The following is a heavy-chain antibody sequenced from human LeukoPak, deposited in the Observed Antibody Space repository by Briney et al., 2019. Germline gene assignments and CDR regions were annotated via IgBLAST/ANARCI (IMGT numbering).Heavy chain of an antibody. CDR1: GYTFTSYD. V-gene: IGHV1-8*01. CDR3: ARVSYGSGSQFVDY. D-gene: IGHD3-10*01. CDR2: MNPNSGNT. J-gene: IGHJ4*02. Sequence: APVKVSCKASGYTFTSYDINWVRQATGQGLEWMGWMNPNSGNTGYAQKFQGRVTMTRNTSISTAYTELSSLRSEDTAVYYCARVSYGSGSQFVDYWGQGTLVTVSS.